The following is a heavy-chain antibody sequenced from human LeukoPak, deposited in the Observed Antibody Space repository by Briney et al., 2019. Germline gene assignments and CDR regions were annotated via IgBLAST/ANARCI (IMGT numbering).Heavy chain of an antibody. Sequence: GGSLRLSCAASGFTFNRYNMNWVRRAPGKGLEWVSSISTSSSYIYYADSVRGRFTISRDNAKNSLYLQMNSLRAEDTAVYYCASSIAAAGAYRDRDYWGQGTLVTVSS. CDR2: ISTSSSYI. CDR3: ASSIAAAGAYRDRDY. CDR1: GFTFNRYN. D-gene: IGHD6-13*01. V-gene: IGHV3-21*01. J-gene: IGHJ4*02.